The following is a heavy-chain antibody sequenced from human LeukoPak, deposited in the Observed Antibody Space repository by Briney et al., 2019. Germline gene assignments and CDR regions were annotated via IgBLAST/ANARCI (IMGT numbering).Heavy chain of an antibody. CDR2: IIPIFGTA. CDR3: ARARIAAAERWFDP. V-gene: IGHV1-69*13. D-gene: IGHD6-13*01. Sequence: GASVKVSCKASGGTFSSYAISWVRQAPGQGLEWMGGIIPIFGTANYAQKFQGRVTITADESASTAYMELSSLRSEDTAVYHCARARIAAAERWFDPWGQGTLVTVSS. CDR1: GGTFSSYA. J-gene: IGHJ5*02.